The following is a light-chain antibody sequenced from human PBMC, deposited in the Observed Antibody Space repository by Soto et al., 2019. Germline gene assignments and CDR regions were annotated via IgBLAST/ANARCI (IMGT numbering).Light chain of an antibody. Sequence: EIVLTQSPGTLSLSPGERATLSCRVSQSISSSSLAWYQQKPDQAPSLLFYAASSRANGIPDRFSGSASGTDFTLTISRLEPQGFAVCYSQHCGRSPPLTFGGGTKVEIK. CDR2: AAS. V-gene: IGKV3-20*01. CDR3: QHCGRSPPLT. CDR1: QSISSSS. J-gene: IGKJ4*01.